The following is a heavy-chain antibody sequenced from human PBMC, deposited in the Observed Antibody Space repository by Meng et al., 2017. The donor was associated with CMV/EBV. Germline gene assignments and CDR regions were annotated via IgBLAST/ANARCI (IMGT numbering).Heavy chain of an antibody. D-gene: IGHD1-26*01. CDR3: ARDRVVRIVGATTDWFDP. CDR1: GYTFTGYY. V-gene: IGHV1-2*02. Sequence: ASVKVSCKASGYTFTGYYMHWVRQAPGQGLEWMGWINPNSGGTNYAQKFQGRVTMTRDTSISTAYMELSRLRSDDTAVYYYARDRVVRIVGATTDWFDPWGQGTLVTVSS. CDR2: INPNSGGT. J-gene: IGHJ5*02.